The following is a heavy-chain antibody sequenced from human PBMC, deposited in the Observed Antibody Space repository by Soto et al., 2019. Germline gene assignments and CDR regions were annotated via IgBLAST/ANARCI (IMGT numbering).Heavy chain of an antibody. J-gene: IGHJ2*01. CDR2: IYYSGST. CDR1: GGSISSYY. Sequence: QVQLQESGPGLVKPSETLSLTCTVSGGSISSYYWSWIRQPPGKGLGWIGYIYYSGSTNYNPSLKSRVTISVDTSKNQFSLKLSSVTAADTAVYYCARGYDSSGYYGWYFDLWGRGTLVTVSS. D-gene: IGHD3-22*01. CDR3: ARGYDSSGYYGWYFDL. V-gene: IGHV4-59*01.